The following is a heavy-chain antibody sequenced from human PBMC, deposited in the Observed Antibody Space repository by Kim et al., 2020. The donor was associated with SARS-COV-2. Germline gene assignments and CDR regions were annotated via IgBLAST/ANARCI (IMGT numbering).Heavy chain of an antibody. J-gene: IGHJ4*02. Sequence: TGNPTYAQGFTGRFVFSVDTSVSTAYLQISSLKAEDTAVYYCARAAPSGYWGQGTLVTVSS. CDR2: TGNP. D-gene: IGHD3-10*01. V-gene: IGHV7-4-1*02. CDR3: ARAAPSGY.